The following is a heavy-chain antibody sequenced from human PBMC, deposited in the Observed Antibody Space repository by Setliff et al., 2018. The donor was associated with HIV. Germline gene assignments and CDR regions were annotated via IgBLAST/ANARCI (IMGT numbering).Heavy chain of an antibody. Sequence: SETLSLTCAVFGGSFTDYYWIWIRQPPGKGLEWIGEINHSGSTHYNPSLKSRFIISVDTSKNQLSLKVNSMTAADTAVYYCARGARLLAAYSDRWDYFYMAVWGKGTTVTVSS. J-gene: IGHJ6*03. CDR2: INHSGST. CDR3: ARGARLLAAYSDRWDYFYMAV. D-gene: IGHD1-26*01. CDR1: GGSFTDYY. V-gene: IGHV4-34*01.